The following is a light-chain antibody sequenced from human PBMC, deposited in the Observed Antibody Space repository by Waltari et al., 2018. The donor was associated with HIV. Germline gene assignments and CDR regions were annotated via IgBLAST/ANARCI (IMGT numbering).Light chain of an antibody. J-gene: IGLJ2*01. V-gene: IGLV2-14*01. CDR2: EVS. Sequence: QSALTQPASVSGSPGQSITISCTRTSRDVGGYNYVSWYQQHPGKAPKLLISEVSNRPSGISNRFSGSKSGNTASLTISGLQTEDEANYYCSSYTTSTTPVVFGGGTKLTVL. CDR1: SRDVGGYNY. CDR3: SSYTTSTTPVV.